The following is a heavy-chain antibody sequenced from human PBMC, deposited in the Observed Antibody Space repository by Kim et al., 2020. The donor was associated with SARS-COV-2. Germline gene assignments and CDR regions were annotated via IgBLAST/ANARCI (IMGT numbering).Heavy chain of an antibody. CDR2: IKQDGSET. J-gene: IGHJ6*01. V-gene: IGHV3-7*01. D-gene: IGHD6-13*01. CDR1: GFTFTRYW. Sequence: GGSLRLSCAASGFTFTRYWMDWVRQAPGKGLEWVANIKQDGSETYYVDSVKGRFTISRDNAKNSVSLQMNSLRAEDTAVYYCGREMIAVAGRPWGTDVWGQGTSVIVSS. CDR3: GREMIAVAGRPWGTDV.